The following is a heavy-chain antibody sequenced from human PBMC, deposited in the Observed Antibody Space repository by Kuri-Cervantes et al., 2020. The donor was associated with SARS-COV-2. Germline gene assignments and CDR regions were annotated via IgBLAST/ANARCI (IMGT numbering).Heavy chain of an antibody. CDR1: GDSISSSAYY. J-gene: IGHJ4*02. Sequence: GSLRLSCTVSGDSISSSAYYWGWIRLPPGRGLEWIGSIYYSGSTYYNPSLKSRVTISVDTSKNQFSLRLNSVTAADTAVYYCARRQAGAGTTPDFWGPGILVTVSS. V-gene: IGHV4-39*01. CDR2: IYYSGST. D-gene: IGHD6-13*01. CDR3: ARRQAGAGTTPDF.